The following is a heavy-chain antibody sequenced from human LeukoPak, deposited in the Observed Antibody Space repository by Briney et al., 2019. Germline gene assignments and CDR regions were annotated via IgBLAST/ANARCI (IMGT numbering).Heavy chain of an antibody. D-gene: IGHD2-2*01. CDR2: MNPNSGNT. J-gene: IGHJ6*03. CDR3: ARGGVPAAIHYYYYYMDV. CDR1: GYTLTSYD. V-gene: IGHV1-8*03. Sequence: GASVKVSCKASGYTLTSYDINWVRQATGQGLEWMGWMNPNSGNTGYAQKFQGRVTITRNTSISTACMELSSLRSEDTAVYYCARGGVPAAIHYYYYYMDVWGKGTTVTVSS.